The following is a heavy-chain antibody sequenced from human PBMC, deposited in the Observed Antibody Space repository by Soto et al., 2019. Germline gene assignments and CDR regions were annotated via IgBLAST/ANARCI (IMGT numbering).Heavy chain of an antibody. CDR1: GFTFSSYG. Sequence: QVLLVESGGGVVQPGRSLRLSCAASGFTFSSYGIHWVRQAPGKGLEWVAVISYGGSGKEYADSVKGRFTISRDNSKNTVYLQMNSLRVEDTSIYYCAKSDYSDFFFDSWGQGTLVTVTS. CDR2: ISYGGSGK. V-gene: IGHV3-30*18. CDR3: AKSDYSDFFFDS. J-gene: IGHJ4*02. D-gene: IGHD4-17*01.